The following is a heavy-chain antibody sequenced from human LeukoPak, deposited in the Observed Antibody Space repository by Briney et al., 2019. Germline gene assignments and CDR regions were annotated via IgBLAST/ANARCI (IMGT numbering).Heavy chain of an antibody. D-gene: IGHD2-15*01. V-gene: IGHV3-23*01. CDR1: GFIFSTYT. Sequence: GGSLRLSCAASGFIFSTYTMNWVRQAPGKGLEWVSAISGSGGSTYYADSVKGRFTISRDNSKNTLYLQMNSLRAEDTAVYYCARPPIIVVVVAAGYYFDYWGQGTLVTVSS. CDR3: ARPPIIVVVVAAGYYFDY. J-gene: IGHJ4*02. CDR2: ISGSGGST.